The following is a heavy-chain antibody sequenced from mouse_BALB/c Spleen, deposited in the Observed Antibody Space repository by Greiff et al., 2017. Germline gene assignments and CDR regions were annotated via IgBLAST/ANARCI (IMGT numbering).Heavy chain of an antibody. CDR1: GFTFSSFG. V-gene: IGHV5-17*02. CDR3: ARRGLRRDFAY. D-gene: IGHD2-4*01. J-gene: IGHJ3*01. Sequence: EVKVVESGGGLVQPGGSRKLSCAASGFTFSSFGMHWVRQAPEKGLEWVAYISSGSSTIYYADTVKGRFTISRDNPKNTLFRQMTSLRSEDTAMYYCARRGLRRDFAYWGQGTLVTVSA. CDR2: ISSGSSTI.